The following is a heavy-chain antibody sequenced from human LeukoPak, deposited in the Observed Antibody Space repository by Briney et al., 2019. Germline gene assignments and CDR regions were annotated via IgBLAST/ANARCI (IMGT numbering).Heavy chain of an antibody. V-gene: IGHV3-21*01. Sequence: GGSLRLSCAASGSIFSSYSMNWVRQAPGKGLEWVSSISSSSSYIYYADSVKGRFTISRDNAKNSLYLQMNSLRAEDTAVYYCARDSSSTLFQHWGQGTLVTVSS. D-gene: IGHD6-13*01. CDR2: ISSSSSYI. CDR1: GSIFSSYS. CDR3: ARDSSSTLFQH. J-gene: IGHJ1*01.